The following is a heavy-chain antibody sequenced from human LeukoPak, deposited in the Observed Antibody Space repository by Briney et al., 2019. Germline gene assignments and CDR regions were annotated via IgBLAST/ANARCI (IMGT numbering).Heavy chain of an antibody. Sequence: GGSLRLSCAASGFTFSSYSMNWVRQAPGKGLEWVSSISSSSSYIYYADSVKGRFTISRDNAKNSLYLQMNSLRAEDTAVYYCARVSLLWLVMDVWGKGTTVTVSS. CDR1: GFTFSSYS. CDR2: ISSSSSYI. J-gene: IGHJ6*03. D-gene: IGHD3-10*01. CDR3: ARVSLLWLVMDV. V-gene: IGHV3-21*01.